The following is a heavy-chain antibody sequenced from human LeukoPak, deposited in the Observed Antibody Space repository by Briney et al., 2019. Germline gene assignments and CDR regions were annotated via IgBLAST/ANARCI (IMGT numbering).Heavy chain of an antibody. D-gene: IGHD6-19*01. V-gene: IGHV1-2*02. J-gene: IGHJ4*02. CDR2: INPNSGGT. Sequence: ASVKVSCKVSGYSLTELSMHWVRQAPGKGLEWMGWINPNSGGTNYAQKFQDRVTMTRDTSISTAYMELSRLRSDDTAVYYCTRDQVYTSAQGVVDHWGQGTLVTVSS. CDR1: GYSLTELS. CDR3: TRDQVYTSAQGVVDH.